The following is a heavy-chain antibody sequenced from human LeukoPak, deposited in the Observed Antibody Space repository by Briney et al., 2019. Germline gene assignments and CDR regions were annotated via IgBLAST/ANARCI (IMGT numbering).Heavy chain of an antibody. Sequence: PGGSLRLSCAASGFTFSSYGMHWVRQAPGKGLEWVAFIRYDGSNKYYADSVKGRFTISRDNSKNTLYLQMNSLRAEDTAVYYCARDPWGYCSSTSCSFDPWGQGTLVTVSS. V-gene: IGHV3-30*02. CDR3: ARDPWGYCSSTSCSFDP. D-gene: IGHD2-2*01. CDR2: IRYDGSNK. J-gene: IGHJ5*02. CDR1: GFTFSSYG.